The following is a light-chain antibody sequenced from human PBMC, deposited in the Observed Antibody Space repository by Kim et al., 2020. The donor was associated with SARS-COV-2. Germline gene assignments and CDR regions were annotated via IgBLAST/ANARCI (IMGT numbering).Light chain of an antibody. V-gene: IGKV1-5*03. J-gene: IGKJ1*01. CDR1: QSVDNW. CDR3: KQYETYWT. CDR2: QAS. Sequence: DIQMTQSPSTLSAFVGNRVTITCRASQSVDNWLAWYQQKPGRAPKLLIYQASKLASGVPSRFSGSGSGTDFTLTITNLQPDDFAIYYCKQYETYWTFGPGTKVEIK.